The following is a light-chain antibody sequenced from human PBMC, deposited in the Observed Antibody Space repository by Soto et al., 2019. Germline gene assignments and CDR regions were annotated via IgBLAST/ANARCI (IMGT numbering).Light chain of an antibody. Sequence: QSVLTQPPSASGTPGQKVTISCSGASSNIGNNFVSWYQQVPGTAPKLLIYSDDQRPSGVPDRVSGSKSGTSASLAISGLGSEDEADYYCSTWDASLSGRVFGGGIKLTVL. CDR2: SDD. CDR3: STWDASLSGRV. V-gene: IGLV1-47*02. J-gene: IGLJ3*02. CDR1: SSNIGNNF.